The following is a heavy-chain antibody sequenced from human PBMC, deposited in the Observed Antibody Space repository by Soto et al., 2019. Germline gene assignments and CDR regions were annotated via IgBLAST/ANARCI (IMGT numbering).Heavy chain of an antibody. CDR2: ISSSSSYI. CDR3: ARVGNYDFWSGYPYYYYYYMDV. J-gene: IGHJ6*03. V-gene: IGHV3-21*01. CDR1: GFTFSSYS. Sequence: GGSLRLSCAASGFTFSSYSMNWVRQAPGKGLEWVSSISSSSSYIYYADSVKGRFTISRDNAKNSLYLQMNSLRAEDTAVYYCARVGNYDFWSGYPYYYYYYMDVWGKGTTVTVSS. D-gene: IGHD3-3*01.